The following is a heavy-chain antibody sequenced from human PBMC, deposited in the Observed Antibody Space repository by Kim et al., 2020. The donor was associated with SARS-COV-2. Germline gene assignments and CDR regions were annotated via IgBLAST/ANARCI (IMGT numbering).Heavy chain of an antibody. Sequence: SETLSRTCTVSGGSISSSSYYWGWIRQPPGKGLEWIGSIYYSGSTYYNPSLKSRVTISVDTSKNQFSLKLSSVTAADTAVYYCARVDDRGYYFDYWGQGT. V-gene: IGHV4-39*01. J-gene: IGHJ4*02. CDR1: GGSISSSSYY. CDR3: ARVDDRGYYFDY. D-gene: IGHD1-1*01. CDR2: IYYSGST.